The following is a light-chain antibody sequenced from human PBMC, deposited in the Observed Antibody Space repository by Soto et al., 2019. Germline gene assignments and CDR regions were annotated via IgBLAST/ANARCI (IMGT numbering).Light chain of an antibody. CDR2: INT. CDR1: NSNIGSNA. J-gene: IGLJ2*01. Sequence: QSVLTQSPSASGTPGQGVSISCSGSNSNIGSNAVSWYQQLPGTAPKLLIYINTQRPSGVPDRFSGSKSGASASLAISGLQSEDEAHYYCAAWDDSLSSHVFGGGTKLTVL. CDR3: AAWDDSLSSHV. V-gene: IGLV1-44*01.